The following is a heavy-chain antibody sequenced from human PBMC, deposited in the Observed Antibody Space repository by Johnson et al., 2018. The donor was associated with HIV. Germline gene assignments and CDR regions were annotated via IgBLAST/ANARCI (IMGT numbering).Heavy chain of an antibody. Sequence: QVQLVESGGGVVQPGRYLRLSCAASGFTFSSYAMHWVRQAPGKGLEWVAVISYDGSNKYYADSVKGRFTISRDTSKNTLYLQMNSRRAEDTAVYYCARGGHAVVAKPFGAFDIWGQGTMVTVSS. J-gene: IGHJ3*02. D-gene: IGHD2-21*01. CDR3: ARGGHAVVAKPFGAFDI. CDR2: ISYDGSNK. V-gene: IGHV3-30-3*01. CDR1: GFTFSSYA.